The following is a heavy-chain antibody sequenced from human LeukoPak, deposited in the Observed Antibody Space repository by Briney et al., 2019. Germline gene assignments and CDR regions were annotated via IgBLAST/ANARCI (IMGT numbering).Heavy chain of an antibody. CDR3: ARDFGPVDGTIFGVVISAYGMDV. Sequence: ASVKVSCKASGYTFTSYYMHWVRQAPGQGLEWMGIINPSGGSTSYAQKCQGRVTMTRDTSTRTVYTELSSLRSEDTAVYYCARDFGPVDGTIFGVVISAYGMDVWGQGTTVTVSS. V-gene: IGHV1-46*01. D-gene: IGHD3-3*01. CDR2: INPSGGST. J-gene: IGHJ6*02. CDR1: GYTFTSYY.